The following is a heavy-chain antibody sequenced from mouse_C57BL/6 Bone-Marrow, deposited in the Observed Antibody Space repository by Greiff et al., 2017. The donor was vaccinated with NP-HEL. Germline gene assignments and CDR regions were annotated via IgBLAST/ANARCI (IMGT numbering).Heavy chain of an antibody. J-gene: IGHJ2*01. Sequence: EVQLVESGGDLVKPGGSLKLSCAASGFTFSSYGMSWVRQTPDKRLEWVATISSGGSYTYYPDSVKGRFTISRDNAKNTLYLQMSSLKSEDTAMYYCARPYYYGSSCFDYWGQGTTLTVSS. D-gene: IGHD1-1*01. CDR1: GFTFSSYG. CDR2: ISSGGSYT. V-gene: IGHV5-6*01. CDR3: ARPYYYGSSCFDY.